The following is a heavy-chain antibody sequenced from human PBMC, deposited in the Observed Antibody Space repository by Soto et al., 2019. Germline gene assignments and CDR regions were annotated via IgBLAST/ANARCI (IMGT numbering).Heavy chain of an antibody. Sequence: QVQLVQSGAEEKKPGASVKVSCKASGYTFTSYAMHWGRQAPGQRLEWMGWINAGNGNTEYSQKFQGRVTITRDTSACTAYMELSSLRSEDTAVYYCAGGGGSGIDYWCKGPLVTVSS. D-gene: IGHD3-10*01. V-gene: IGHV1-3*05. J-gene: IGHJ4*02. CDR1: GYTFTSYA. CDR3: AGGGGSGIDY. CDR2: INAGNGNT.